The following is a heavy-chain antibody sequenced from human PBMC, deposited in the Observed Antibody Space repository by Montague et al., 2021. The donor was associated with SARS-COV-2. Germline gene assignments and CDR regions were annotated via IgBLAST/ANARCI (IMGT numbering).Heavy chain of an antibody. D-gene: IGHD1-26*01. CDR2: IHYTGDT. Sequence: SETLSLTCTVSGGSINGYYWSWIRQSPGKGLDWIGYIHYTGDTNXNPSLKGRVTISLDTSKSQFSLRLSSVTAADTAVYSCARLRTGSYVFDYWGQGTRVTVSS. J-gene: IGHJ4*02. CDR1: GGSINGYY. CDR3: ARLRTGSYVFDY. V-gene: IGHV4-59*08.